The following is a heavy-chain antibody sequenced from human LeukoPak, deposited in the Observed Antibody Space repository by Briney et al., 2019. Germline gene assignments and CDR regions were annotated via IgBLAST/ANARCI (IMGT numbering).Heavy chain of an antibody. D-gene: IGHD3-9*01. CDR1: GHTFSTYC. J-gene: IGHJ4*02. CDR2: INSDGRSI. CDR3: ATPRGPDYYDILTD. Sequence: GGSLRLSCAASGHTFSTYCMHWVRQAPEKGRVWVSRINSDGRSITCGDSVKGRFTISRDNAKNTLYLQMNGLRAEDTAVYYCATPRGPDYYDILTDWGQGTLVTVCS. V-gene: IGHV3-74*03.